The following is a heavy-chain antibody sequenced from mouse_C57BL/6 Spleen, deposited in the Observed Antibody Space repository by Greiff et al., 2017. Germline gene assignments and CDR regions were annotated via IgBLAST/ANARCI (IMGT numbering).Heavy chain of an antibody. D-gene: IGHD1-1*01. J-gene: IGHJ1*03. Sequence: QVQLQQPGTELVKPGASVKLSCKASGYTFTSYWMHWVKQRPGQGLEWIGNINPSNGGTNYNKKFKSKAPLIVDKSSSTAYMQLSSLTTDDASVYYCARRAYYYGSRYFDVWGTGTTVTVSS. CDR2: INPSNGGT. CDR1: GYTFTSYW. V-gene: IGHV1-53*01. CDR3: ARRAYYYGSRYFDV.